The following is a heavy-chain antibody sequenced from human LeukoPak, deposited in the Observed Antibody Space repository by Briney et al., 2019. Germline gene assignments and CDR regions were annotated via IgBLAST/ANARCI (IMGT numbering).Heavy chain of an antibody. Sequence: GESLRISCKGSGYSFTSYWIGWVRQMPGKGLEWMGIIYPGGSDTRYSPSFQGQVTISADKSISTAYLQWSSLKASDTAMYYCARVPYYYDSSGYHAWFDPWGQGTLVTVSS. CDR1: GYSFTSYW. CDR2: IYPGGSDT. J-gene: IGHJ5*02. CDR3: ARVPYYYDSSGYHAWFDP. V-gene: IGHV5-51*01. D-gene: IGHD3-22*01.